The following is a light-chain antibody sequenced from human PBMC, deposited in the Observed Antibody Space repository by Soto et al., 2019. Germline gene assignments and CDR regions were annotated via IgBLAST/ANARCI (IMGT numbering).Light chain of an antibody. V-gene: IGKV3-11*01. Sequence: ETFLTQSPSTLSLSPGARATLSCRARQRVSIYSAWYQQNPGQATRLLIYAASNRATGIPARFSCSGSGTGYTLTIRSLEPEDYTLYCIHQRSNWPPTLPFGKGNQLE. J-gene: IGKJ5*01. CDR1: QRVSIY. CDR3: HQRSNWPPTLP. CDR2: AAS.